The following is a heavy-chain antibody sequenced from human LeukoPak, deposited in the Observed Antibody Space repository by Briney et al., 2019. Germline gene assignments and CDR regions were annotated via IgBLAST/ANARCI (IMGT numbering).Heavy chain of an antibody. CDR3: ARDVVVPAAMRGDFDY. J-gene: IGHJ4*02. D-gene: IGHD2-2*01. CDR2: INPNNGGT. V-gene: IGHV1-2*02. CDR1: GYTFTGYY. Sequence: ASVKISCKASGYTFTGYYMHWVRQAPGQGLEWMGWINPNNGGTNYAQNFQGRVTMTRDTSISTAYMELSRLRSDDTAVYYCARDVVVPAAMRGDFDYWGQGTLVTVSS.